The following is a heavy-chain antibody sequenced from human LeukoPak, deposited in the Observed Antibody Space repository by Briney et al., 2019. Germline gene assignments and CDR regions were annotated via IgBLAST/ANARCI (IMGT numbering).Heavy chain of an antibody. CDR2: IYYSGST. CDR1: GGSISSSSYY. J-gene: IGHJ3*02. D-gene: IGHD6-19*01. V-gene: IGHV4-61*05. Sequence: KPSETLSLTCTVSGGSISSSSYYWGWIRQPPGKGLEWIGYIYYSGSTNYNPSLKSRVTISVDTSKNQFSLKLSSVTAADTAVYYCARRVAVAGWAFDIWGQGTMVTVSS. CDR3: ARRVAVAGWAFDI.